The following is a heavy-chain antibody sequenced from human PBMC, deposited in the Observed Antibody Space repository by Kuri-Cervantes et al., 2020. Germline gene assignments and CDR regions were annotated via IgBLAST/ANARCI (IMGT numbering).Heavy chain of an antibody. D-gene: IGHD3-22*01. CDR3: ARDSPVAYDSSGYYYYDAFDI. CDR1: GLTFSSYS. Sequence: GESLKISCAASGLTFSSYSMNWVRQAPGKGLEWVSYISSSSSTIYYADSVKGRFTISRDNAKNSLYLQMNSLRDEDTAVYYCARDSPVAYDSSGYYYYDAFDIWGQGTMVTVSS. CDR2: ISSSSSTI. V-gene: IGHV3-48*02. J-gene: IGHJ3*02.